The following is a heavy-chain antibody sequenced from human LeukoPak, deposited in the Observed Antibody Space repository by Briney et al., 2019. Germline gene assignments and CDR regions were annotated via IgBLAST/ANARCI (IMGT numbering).Heavy chain of an antibody. Sequence: GASVKVSCKASGGTFSDYALNWVRQAPGQGLEWMGVFIPILGTANSTQKFQDRVTITADISTDTVYMELSSLRSEDTAVYYCARLITGTSPYFDYWGQGTLVTVSS. J-gene: IGHJ4*02. D-gene: IGHD1-7*01. CDR2: FIPILGTA. CDR3: ARLITGTSPYFDY. CDR1: GGTFSDYA. V-gene: IGHV1-69*10.